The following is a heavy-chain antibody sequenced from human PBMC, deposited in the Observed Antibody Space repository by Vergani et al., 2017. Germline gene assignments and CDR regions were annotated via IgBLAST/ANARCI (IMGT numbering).Heavy chain of an antibody. D-gene: IGHD3-22*01. V-gene: IGHV1-69*04. Sequence: QVQLVQSGAEVKKPGSSVKVSCKASGGTFSSYAISWVRQAPGQGLEWMGRIIPILGIANYAQKFQGRVTITADKSTGTAYMELSSLRSEDTAVYYCAREDSSGYLFDYWGQGTLVTVSS. CDR3: AREDSSGYLFDY. CDR1: GGTFSSYA. CDR2: IIPILGIA. J-gene: IGHJ4*02.